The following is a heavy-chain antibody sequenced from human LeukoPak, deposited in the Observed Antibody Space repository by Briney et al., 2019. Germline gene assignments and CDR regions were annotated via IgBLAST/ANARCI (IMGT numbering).Heavy chain of an antibody. J-gene: IGHJ4*02. CDR2: ISSSSSHI. D-gene: IGHD2-8*02. CDR3: ARVVPGTGFFY. CDR1: GFTFSDHY. V-gene: IGHV3-21*01. Sequence: PGGPLRLSCAASGFTFSDHYMDWVRQAPGKGLEWVSSISSSSSHIYYADSVKGRFTISRDNAKNSLYLQMNSLRAEDTAVYYCARVVPGTGFFYWGQGTLVTVSS.